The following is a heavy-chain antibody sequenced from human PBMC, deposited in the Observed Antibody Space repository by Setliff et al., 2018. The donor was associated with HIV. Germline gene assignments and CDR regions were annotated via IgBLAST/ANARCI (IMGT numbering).Heavy chain of an antibody. J-gene: IGHJ5*02. Sequence: ASVKVSCKASNYTFTVSGISWVRQAPGQGLEWMGWISAYNGYATYTQKFQGRVTMTTDTSTSTAYMEVRSLRSDDTAVYYCARDRLPAEVAVSGDWFDPWGQGTLVTVSS. CDR1: NYTFTVSG. CDR2: ISAYNGYA. D-gene: IGHD5-12*01. CDR3: ARDRLPAEVAVSGDWFDP. V-gene: IGHV1-18*01.